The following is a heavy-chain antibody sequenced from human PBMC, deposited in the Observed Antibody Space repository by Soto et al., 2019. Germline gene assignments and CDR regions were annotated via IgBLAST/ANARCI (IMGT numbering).Heavy chain of an antibody. D-gene: IGHD2-15*01. J-gene: IGHJ4*02. CDR2: IYSGGAT. CDR3: AARVVAATGFDF. CDR1: GFTVTNHY. Sequence: EVQVVDSGGDLVQPGGSLRLSCAASGFTVTNHYIIWVRQAPGKGLEWVSVIYSGGATYYADSVKGRFTISRHYAKNTVFRLIDRLRNVESSVYYRAARVVAATGFDFWGPGTLVTVSS. V-gene: IGHV3-53*04.